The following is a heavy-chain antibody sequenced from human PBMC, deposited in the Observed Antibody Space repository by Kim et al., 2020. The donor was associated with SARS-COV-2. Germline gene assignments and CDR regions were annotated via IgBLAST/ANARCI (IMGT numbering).Heavy chain of an antibody. Sequence: GNTDSADSVGGRFTLYRDSPRNTLYLQMNSLRAEDTAVYFCARDHLDGYNIWGQGTLVTVSS. V-gene: IGHV3-53*05. CDR3: ARDHLDGYNI. D-gene: IGHD5-12*01. CDR2: GNT. J-gene: IGHJ4*02.